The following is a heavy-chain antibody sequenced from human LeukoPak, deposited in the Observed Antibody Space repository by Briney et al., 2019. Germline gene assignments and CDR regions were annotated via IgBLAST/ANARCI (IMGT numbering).Heavy chain of an antibody. CDR1: GFTFSDYY. V-gene: IGHV3-11*06. J-gene: IGHJ4*02. Sequence: PGGSLRLSCAASGFTFSDYYMSWIRQAPGKGLEWVSYISSNSRYTHYADSVKGRSTISRDNAKNSLYLQMNSLRAEDTAVYYCARDSPGTAASDYWGQGTLVTVSS. CDR2: ISSNSRYT. D-gene: IGHD1-1*01. CDR3: ARDSPGTAASDY.